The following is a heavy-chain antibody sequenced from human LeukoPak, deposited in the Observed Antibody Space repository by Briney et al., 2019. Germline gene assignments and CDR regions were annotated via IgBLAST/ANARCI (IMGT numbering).Heavy chain of an antibody. J-gene: IGHJ6*03. CDR2: ISAYNGNT. CDR3: ARVFRYCSSTSCSDRGYYMDV. Sequence: ASVKVSCKASGYTFTSYGISWVRQAPGQGLEWMGWISAYNGNTYYAQKLQGRVTMTTDTSTSTPYMELRSLRSDDTAVYYCARVFRYCSSTSCSDRGYYMDVWGKGTTVTVSS. CDR1: GYTFTSYG. V-gene: IGHV1-18*01. D-gene: IGHD2-2*01.